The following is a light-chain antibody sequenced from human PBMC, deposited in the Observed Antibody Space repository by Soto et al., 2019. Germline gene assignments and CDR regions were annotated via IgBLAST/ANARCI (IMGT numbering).Light chain of an antibody. CDR2: GAK. CDR3: QLWQAIPLP. Sequence: DVQMTKSPSFLSASVGDRVTITCRASQAISNYLNWYQQKPGKAPNLLILGAKTLQSGVPSRFSGSGYGTDFTLTITTFQPEDGRIYYCQLWQAIPLPFGQVTRLEIK. CDR1: QAISNY. J-gene: IGKJ5*01. V-gene: IGKV1-39*01.